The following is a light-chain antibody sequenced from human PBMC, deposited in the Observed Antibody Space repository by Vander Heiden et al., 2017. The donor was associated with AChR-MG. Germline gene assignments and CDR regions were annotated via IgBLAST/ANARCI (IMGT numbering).Light chain of an antibody. CDR1: QGISNY. CDR3: QKDDGAPRT. J-gene: IGKJ1*01. CDR2: TAS. Sequence: DIEMTQAPSSLSASIGDSVTITCRASQGISNYLAWYQHKPGKVPKLLIYTASTLQSGVPSRFSGSGSGTDFTLTISGLQPEDVGTYYCQKDDGAPRTFGQGTKVEIK. V-gene: IGKV1-27*01.